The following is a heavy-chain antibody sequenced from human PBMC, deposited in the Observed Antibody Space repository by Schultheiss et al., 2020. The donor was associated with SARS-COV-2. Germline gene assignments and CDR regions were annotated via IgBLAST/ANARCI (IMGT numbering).Heavy chain of an antibody. D-gene: IGHD1-26*01. CDR1: GGSISSGDYY. CDR3: ARDRARIVGATTLDY. CDR2: IYYSGST. Sequence: SQTLSLTCPVPGGSISSGDYYWSWIRQPPGKGLEWIGYIYYSGSTYYNPSLKSRVTISVDTSKNQFSLKLSSVTAADTAVYYCARDRARIVGATTLDYWGQGTLVTGSS. V-gene: IGHV4-30-4*01. J-gene: IGHJ4*02.